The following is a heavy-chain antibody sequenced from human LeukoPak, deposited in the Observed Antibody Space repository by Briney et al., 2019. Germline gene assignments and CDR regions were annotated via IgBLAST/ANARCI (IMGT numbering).Heavy chain of an antibody. D-gene: IGHD3-22*01. CDR1: GFTFSKAW. Sequence: GGSLRLSCAASGFTFSKAWMSWVRQATGKGLEWLGRIKSNADGGTTDYAAPVQGRITISRDDSQNTLYLQLDSLKAEDTAVYYCSTYRWQYDSSGYDCWGQGTLVAVYS. CDR3: STYRWQYDSSGYDC. V-gene: IGHV3-15*01. J-gene: IGHJ4*02. CDR2: IKSNADGGTT.